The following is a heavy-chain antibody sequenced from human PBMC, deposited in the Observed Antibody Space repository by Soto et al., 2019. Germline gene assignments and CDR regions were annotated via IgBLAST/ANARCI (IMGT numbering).Heavy chain of an antibody. Sequence: SETLSLTCTVSGAFISSGNYYWSWIRQLPGKGLEWIGYIYSSGSTYYNPSLRSRVTISVDTFKNHFSLTLSSVTAADSAVYYCARTDSSGYYFVYWGQGTLVTVLL. J-gene: IGHJ4*02. CDR1: GAFISSGNYY. CDR2: IYSSGST. V-gene: IGHV4-31*03. CDR3: ARTDSSGYYFVY. D-gene: IGHD3-22*01.